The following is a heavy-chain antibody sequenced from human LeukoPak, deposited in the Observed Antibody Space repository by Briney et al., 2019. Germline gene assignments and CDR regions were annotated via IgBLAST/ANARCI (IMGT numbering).Heavy chain of an antibody. CDR3: ARAGPTVTYYYYYFMDV. J-gene: IGHJ6*03. D-gene: IGHD4-17*01. Sequence: SETLSLTCTVSGGSISSYYWSWIRQPPGKGLEWIGYIYYSGSTNYNPSLKSRVTISVDTSKNQFSLKLSSVTAADTAVYYCARAGPTVTYYYYYFMDVWGKGTTVTVSS. CDR2: IYYSGST. V-gene: IGHV4-59*01. CDR1: GGSISSYY.